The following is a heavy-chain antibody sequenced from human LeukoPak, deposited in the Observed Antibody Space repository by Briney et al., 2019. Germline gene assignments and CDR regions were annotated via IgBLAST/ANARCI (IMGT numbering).Heavy chain of an antibody. V-gene: IGHV4-61*02. J-gene: IGHJ5*02. CDR3: ARGSYGNWFDP. CDR1: GGSISSGSYY. Sequence: SETLSLTCTVSGGSISSGSYYWSWIRQPAGKGLEWIGRSYTSGSTNYNPSLKSRVTISVDTSKNQFSLKLSSVTAADTAVYYCARGSYGNWFDPWGQGTLVTVSS. CDR2: SYTSGST. D-gene: IGHD5-18*01.